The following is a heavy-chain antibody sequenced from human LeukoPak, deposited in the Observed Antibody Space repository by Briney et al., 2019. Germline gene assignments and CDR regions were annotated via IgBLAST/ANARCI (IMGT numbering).Heavy chain of an antibody. CDR3: ATVGSSGWEPEV. J-gene: IGHJ4*02. CDR1: GYTLTELS. CDR2: FDPEDGET. Sequence: APAKVSCKVSGYTLTELSMHWVRQAPGKGLEWMGGFDPEDGETIYAQKFQGRVTMTEDTSTDTAYMELSSLRSEDTAVYYCATVGSSGWEPEVWGQGTLVTVSS. V-gene: IGHV1-24*01. D-gene: IGHD6-19*01.